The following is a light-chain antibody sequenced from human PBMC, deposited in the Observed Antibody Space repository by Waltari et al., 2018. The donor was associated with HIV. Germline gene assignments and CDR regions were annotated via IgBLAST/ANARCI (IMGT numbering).Light chain of an antibody. CDR3: QQYGSSLAWT. V-gene: IGKV3-20*01. Sequence: EIVLTQSPGPLCLSPGERATLSCRASQCVSSNFLAWYQQKPGQAPRLLIYGASSRATGIPDRFSGSGSGTDFTLRINRLEPEDLAVYYCQQYGSSLAWTFGQGTKVEIK. CDR1: QCVSSNF. J-gene: IGKJ1*01. CDR2: GAS.